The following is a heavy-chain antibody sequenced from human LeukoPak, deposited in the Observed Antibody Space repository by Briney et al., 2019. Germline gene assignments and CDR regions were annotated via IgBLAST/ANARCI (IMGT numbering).Heavy chain of an antibody. Sequence: GGSLRLSYAASGFTLSDYWMHWVRQAPGKGLVWVSLINNDGSHIAYADSVKGRFTISRDNAKNTLYLQMNSLRAEDTAVYYCARDGQGDLPHDYWGQGTLVTASS. CDR2: INNDGSHI. D-gene: IGHD3-16*01. J-gene: IGHJ4*02. CDR3: ARDGQGDLPHDY. CDR1: GFTLSDYW. V-gene: IGHV3-74*01.